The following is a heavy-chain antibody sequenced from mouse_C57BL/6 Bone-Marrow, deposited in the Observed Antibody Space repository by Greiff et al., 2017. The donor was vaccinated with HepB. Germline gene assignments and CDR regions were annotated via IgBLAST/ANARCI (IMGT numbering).Heavy chain of an antibody. J-gene: IGHJ4*01. Sequence: EVQLQESGPGMVKPSQSLSLTCTVTGYSITSGYDWHWIRHFPGNKLEWMGYISYSGSTNYNPSLKSRISITHDTSKNHFFLKLNSVTTEDTATYYCARVRGPKGYYAMDYWGQGTSVTVSS. CDR2: ISYSGST. V-gene: IGHV3-1*01. CDR3: ARVRGPKGYYAMDY. D-gene: IGHD3-3*01. CDR1: GYSITSGYD.